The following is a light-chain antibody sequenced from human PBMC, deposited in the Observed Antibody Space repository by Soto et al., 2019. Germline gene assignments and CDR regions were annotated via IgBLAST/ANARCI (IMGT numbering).Light chain of an antibody. CDR2: KAS. CDR1: QSISSW. Sequence: DIQMTQSPSTLSASVGDRVTITCRASQSISSWLAWYQQKPGKAPKLLIYKASSLESGVPSRFSGSGSGTEFTLTISSLQPDDFATYFCQQYNSSPLTFGGGTKVEIK. V-gene: IGKV1-5*03. J-gene: IGKJ4*01. CDR3: QQYNSSPLT.